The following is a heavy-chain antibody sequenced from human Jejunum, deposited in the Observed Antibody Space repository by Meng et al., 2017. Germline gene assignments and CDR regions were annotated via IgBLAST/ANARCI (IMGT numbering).Heavy chain of an antibody. CDR1: TGSINDYY. CDR3: ARPHGGPYAFDI. V-gene: IGHV4-59*01. CDR2: ISSRGTT. Sequence: SETPSLTCTVSTGSINDYYWSWVRQPPGKGLEWIGYISSRGTTNYNPSLKSRVTISLDTSKNQLSLNLNSVTAADTAVYYCARPHGGPYAFDIWGQGTMVTVSS. J-gene: IGHJ3*02. D-gene: IGHD3-10*01.